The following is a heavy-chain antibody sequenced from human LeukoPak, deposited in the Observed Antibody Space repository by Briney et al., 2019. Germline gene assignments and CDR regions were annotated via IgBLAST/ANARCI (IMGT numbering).Heavy chain of an antibody. CDR1: GFTVSSNY. D-gene: IGHD6-6*01. V-gene: IGHV3-53*05. Sequence: PGGSLRLSCAASGFTVSSNYMSWVRQAPGKGLEWVSVIYSGGSTYYADSVKGRFTISRDNSKNTLYLQMNRLRAEDTAVYYCARMGYSSSGYYYYGMDVWGQGTTVTVSS. J-gene: IGHJ6*02. CDR2: IYSGGST. CDR3: ARMGYSSSGYYYYGMDV.